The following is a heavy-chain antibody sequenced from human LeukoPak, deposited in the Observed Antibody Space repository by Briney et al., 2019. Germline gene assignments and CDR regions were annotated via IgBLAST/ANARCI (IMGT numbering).Heavy chain of an antibody. V-gene: IGHV4-34*01. CDR3: ARVERLGYEDY. J-gene: IGHJ4*02. Sequence: SETLSLTCAVYGGSFSGYYWSWIRQPPGKGLEWIGETSHSGSTNYNPSLESRVTISADTSKNQFSLKLTSVTAVDTAVYYCARVERLGYEDYWGQGTLVTVSS. CDR1: GGSFSGYY. D-gene: IGHD2-15*01. CDR2: TSHSGST.